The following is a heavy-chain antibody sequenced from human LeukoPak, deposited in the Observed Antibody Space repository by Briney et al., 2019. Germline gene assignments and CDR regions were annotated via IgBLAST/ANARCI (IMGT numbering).Heavy chain of an antibody. V-gene: IGHV3-53*01. CDR3: AGDHMTTVTAAPDAFDI. D-gene: IGHD4-17*01. CDR2: IYSGGST. J-gene: IGHJ3*02. CDR1: GFTVSSNY. Sequence: GGSLRLSCAASGFTVSSNYMSWVRQAPGKGLEWVSVIYSGGSTYYADSVKGRFTISRDNSKNTLYLQMNSLRAEDTAVYYCAGDHMTTVTAAPDAFDIWGQGTMVTVSS.